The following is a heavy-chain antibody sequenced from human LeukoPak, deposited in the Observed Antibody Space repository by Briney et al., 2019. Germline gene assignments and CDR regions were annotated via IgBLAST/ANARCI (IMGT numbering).Heavy chain of an antibody. J-gene: IGHJ4*02. CDR3: ARDSWGRFDY. Sequence: SETLSLTCAVYGGSISSSNWWSWVRQAPGQGLEWIGYIYYSGSTNYNPSLKSRVTISVDTSKNQFSLKLSSVTAADTAVYYCARDSWGRFDYWGQGTLVAVSS. CDR1: GGSISSSNW. D-gene: IGHD7-27*01. CDR2: IYYSGST. V-gene: IGHV4-4*02.